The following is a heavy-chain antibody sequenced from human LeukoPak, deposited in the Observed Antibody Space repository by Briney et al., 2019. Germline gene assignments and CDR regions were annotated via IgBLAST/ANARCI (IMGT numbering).Heavy chain of an antibody. V-gene: IGHV1-2*02. D-gene: IGHD2-2*02. CDR2: INPNSGGT. J-gene: IGHJ4*02. Sequence: ASVKVSCKASGYTFTIYYMHWVRQAPGQGLEWMGWINPNSGGTSYARRFQGRVTMTRDTSISTAYMELSRPTSDDTAVCYCARNPAYCTSTSCYNDYWGQGTLVTVSS. CDR3: ARNPAYCTSTSCYNDY. CDR1: GYTFTIYY.